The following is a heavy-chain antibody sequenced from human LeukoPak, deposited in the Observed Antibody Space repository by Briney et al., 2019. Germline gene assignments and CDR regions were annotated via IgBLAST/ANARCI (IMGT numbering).Heavy chain of an antibody. J-gene: IGHJ4*02. CDR3: ARRLFSSWYWEPFDY. CDR1: GGSISSSSYY. Sequence: PSETLSLTCTVSGGSISSSSYYWGWIRQPPGKGLEWIGEIYHSGSTHYNPSLKSRVTISVDKSKNQFSLKLTSVTAADTAVYYCARRLFSSWYWEPFDYWGQGALLTVSS. CDR2: IYHSGST. D-gene: IGHD6-13*01. V-gene: IGHV4-39*07.